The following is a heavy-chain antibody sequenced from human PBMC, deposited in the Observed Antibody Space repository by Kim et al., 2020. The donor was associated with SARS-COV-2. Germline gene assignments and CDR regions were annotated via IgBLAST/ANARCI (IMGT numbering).Heavy chain of an antibody. CDR3: AKWEMGATTTAFDY. V-gene: IGHV3-23*01. J-gene: IGHJ4*02. D-gene: IGHD1-26*01. Sequence: ADSVKGRFTIARDNAKNTLYLQMNSLRAEDTAVYYCAKWEMGATTTAFDYWGQGTLVTVSS.